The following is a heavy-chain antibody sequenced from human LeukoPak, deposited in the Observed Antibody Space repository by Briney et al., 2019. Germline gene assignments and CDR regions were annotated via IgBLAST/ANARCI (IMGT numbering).Heavy chain of an antibody. CDR2: IRFDGSYE. D-gene: IGHD4-17*01. CDR3: ARGSPGAVTTDF. V-gene: IGHV3-30*02. Sequence: PGGSLRLSCAASGFTFSSYGMHWVRQAPGKGLEWVTFIRFDGSYEDYADSVKGRFTISRDNSKNTLYLQMNSLRAEDTALYYCARGSPGAVTTDFWGQGTLVTVSS. J-gene: IGHJ4*02. CDR1: GFTFSSYG.